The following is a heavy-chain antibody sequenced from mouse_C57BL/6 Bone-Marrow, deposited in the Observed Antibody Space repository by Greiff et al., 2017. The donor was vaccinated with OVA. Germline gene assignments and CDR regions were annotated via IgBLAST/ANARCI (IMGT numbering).Heavy chain of an antibody. CDR3: ARFITTVGDY. CDR1: GYAFSSSW. D-gene: IGHD1-1*01. V-gene: IGHV1-82*01. J-gene: IGHJ2*01. CDR2: LYPGDGDT. Sequence: VQLQQSGPELVKPGASVKISCKASGYAFSSSWMNWVKQRPGKGLEWIGRLYPGDGDTNYNGKFKGKATLTADKSSSTAYMQLSSLTSEDSAVYFCARFITTVGDYWGQGTTLTVSS.